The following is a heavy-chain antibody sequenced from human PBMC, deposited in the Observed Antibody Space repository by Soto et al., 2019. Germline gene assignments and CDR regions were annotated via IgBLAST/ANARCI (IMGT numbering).Heavy chain of an antibody. CDR2: ISGSGGST. CDR1: GFTFSSYA. D-gene: IGHD6-13*01. V-gene: IGHV3-23*01. Sequence: EVQLLESGGGLIQPGGSLRLSCAASGFTFSSYAMNWVRQAPWKGLEWVSGISGSGGSTYYADSVKGRFTISRDNSKNTLYLQMSSLRAEDTAVYYCAKAFSWYDYWGQGTLVTVSS. CDR3: AKAFSWYDY. J-gene: IGHJ4*02.